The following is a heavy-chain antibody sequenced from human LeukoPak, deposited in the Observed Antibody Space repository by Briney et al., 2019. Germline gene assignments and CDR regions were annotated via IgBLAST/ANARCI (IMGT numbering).Heavy chain of an antibody. CDR2: ITCVDSSV. J-gene: IGHJ4*02. D-gene: IGHD1-26*01. V-gene: IGHV3-11*01. CDR1: GFTFSVYQ. CDR3: VRDIRYIGSTFYYDL. Sequence: GGSLRLSCVASGFTFSVYQMSWIRQAPGKGLEWISFITCVDSSVEYADSVKGRFTISRDNDKSSLYLQMNTLRAEDTAVYYCVRDIRYIGSTFYYDLWGQGTLVTVSS.